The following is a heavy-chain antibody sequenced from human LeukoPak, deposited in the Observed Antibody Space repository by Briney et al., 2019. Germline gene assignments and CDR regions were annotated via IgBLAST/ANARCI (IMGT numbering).Heavy chain of an antibody. CDR3: ARPMSPWAFDI. Sequence: ASVKVSCKASGYTFSRNGVNWVRQAPGQGLEWMGWINTNTGNPTYAQGFTGRFVFSLDTSVSTAYLQISSLKAEDTGVYYCARPMSPWAFDIWGQGTMVTVSS. J-gene: IGHJ3*02. V-gene: IGHV7-4-1*02. CDR2: INTNTGNP. CDR1: GYTFSRNG.